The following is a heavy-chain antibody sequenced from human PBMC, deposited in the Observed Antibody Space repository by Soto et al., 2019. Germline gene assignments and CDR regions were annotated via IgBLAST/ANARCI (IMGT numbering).Heavy chain of an antibody. CDR2: IYFGGTT. CDR3: ARLNGYCVSTNCHGYYGMDV. Sequence: SETLSLTCSVSGASISSNFWSRVRQPPGKGLEWIGYIYFGGTTQSNPSLKGRATISVDTSKNQFTLKLSSVTAADTAVYYCARLNGYCVSTNCHGYYGMDVRGQGTTVTVSS. CDR1: GASISSNF. V-gene: IGHV4-59*08. D-gene: IGHD2-2*03. J-gene: IGHJ6*02.